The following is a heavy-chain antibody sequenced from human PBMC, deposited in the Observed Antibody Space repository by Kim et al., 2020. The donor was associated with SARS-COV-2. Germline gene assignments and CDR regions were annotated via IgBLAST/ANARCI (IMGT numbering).Heavy chain of an antibody. CDR3: ARSLSYDYVWGTMGAFDI. D-gene: IGHD3-16*01. V-gene: IGHV3-11*06. J-gene: IGHJ3*02. Sequence: KGRFTISKDDAKNSLYLQMNSLRAEDTAVYYCARSLSYDYVWGTMGAFDIWGQGTMVTVSS.